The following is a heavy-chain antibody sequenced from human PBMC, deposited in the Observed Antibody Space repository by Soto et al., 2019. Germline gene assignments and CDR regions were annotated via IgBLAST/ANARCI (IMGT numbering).Heavy chain of an antibody. D-gene: IGHD3-10*01. CDR1: GFSLSTSGVG. CDR2: IYWDDDK. Sequence: QITLKESGPTLVKPTQTLTLTCTFSGFSLSTSGVGVGWIRQPPGKALEWLALIYWDDDKRYSPSLKSRLTNTKDTSKNQVVLTMTNMDPVDTATYYCAQSLWFGEGHWYFDLWGRGTLVTVSS. CDR3: AQSLWFGEGHWYFDL. J-gene: IGHJ2*01. V-gene: IGHV2-5*02.